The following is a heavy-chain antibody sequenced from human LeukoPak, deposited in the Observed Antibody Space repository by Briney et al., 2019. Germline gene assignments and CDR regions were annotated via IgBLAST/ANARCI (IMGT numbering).Heavy chain of an antibody. V-gene: IGHV3-23*01. CDR2: ISGSGGST. D-gene: IGHD5-24*01. Sequence: GGSLRLSCAAPGFTFSSSAMSWVRQAPGKGLGWVSAISGSGGSTYYADSVKGRFTISRDNSKNTLYLQMNSLRAEDTAVYYCAKASWPDFDYWGQGTLVTVSS. J-gene: IGHJ4*02. CDR1: GFTFSSSA. CDR3: AKASWPDFDY.